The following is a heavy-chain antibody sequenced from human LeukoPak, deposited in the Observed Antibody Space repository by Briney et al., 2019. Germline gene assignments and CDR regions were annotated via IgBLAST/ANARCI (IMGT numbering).Heavy chain of an antibody. V-gene: IGHV4-38-2*02. D-gene: IGHD6-6*01. CDR2: ISHSGSS. J-gene: IGHJ4*02. CDR3: ARDSSSSPFAT. Sequence: SETLSLTCAVSGYSISSGYYWGWIRQPPEEGLEWVGGISHSGSSYYNPSLKSRVTISVDTSKNQFSLKLSSVTAADTAVYYCARDSSSSPFATWGQGTLVTVSS. CDR1: GYSISSGYY.